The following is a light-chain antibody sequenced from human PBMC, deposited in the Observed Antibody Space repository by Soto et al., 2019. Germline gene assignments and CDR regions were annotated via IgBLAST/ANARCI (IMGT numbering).Light chain of an antibody. CDR1: QTISTY. J-gene: IGKJ5*01. CDR2: GAS. CDR3: QHSFSNPYT. V-gene: IGKV1-39*01. Sequence: DIQMTQSPASLSAAVGDRVTITFRASQTISTYLNWYQHKPGTAPKLLIYGASSLQSGVPSRFSGIGSGTDFTLTINSLQPEDFATYYCQHSFSNPYTFGQGTRLEIK.